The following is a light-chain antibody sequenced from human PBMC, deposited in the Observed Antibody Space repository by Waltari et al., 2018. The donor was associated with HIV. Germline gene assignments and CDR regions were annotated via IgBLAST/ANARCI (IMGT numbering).Light chain of an antibody. CDR1: SSAVGGYNY. CDR2: DVS. CDR3: CSYAGSYTFVV. Sequence: QSALTQPRSVSGSLGQSVTISCPGTSSAVGGYNYVSCYQQHPGKAPKLMIYDVSKRPSGVPDRFSGSKSGNTASLTISGLQAEDEADYYCCSYAGSYTFVVFGGGTKLTVL. V-gene: IGLV2-11*01. J-gene: IGLJ2*01.